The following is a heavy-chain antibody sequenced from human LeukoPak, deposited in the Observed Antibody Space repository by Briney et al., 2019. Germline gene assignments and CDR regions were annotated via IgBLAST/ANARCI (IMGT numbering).Heavy chain of an antibody. Sequence: PGGSLRLSCAASGCTFSNAWMSWVRQAPGKGLEWVGRIKSKTDGGTTDYAAPVKGRFTISRDDSKTTLYLHMNSLKPEDTAVYYCTTGQDPVVPAARDAFAIWGQGTMVTVSS. J-gene: IGHJ3*02. CDR2: IKSKTDGGTT. D-gene: IGHD2-2*01. CDR1: GCTFSNAW. CDR3: TTGQDPVVPAARDAFAI. V-gene: IGHV3-15*01.